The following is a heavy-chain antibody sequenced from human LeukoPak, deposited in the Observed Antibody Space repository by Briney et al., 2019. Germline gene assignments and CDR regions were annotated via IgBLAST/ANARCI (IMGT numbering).Heavy chain of an antibody. D-gene: IGHD6-13*01. J-gene: IGHJ4*02. Sequence: SGGSLRLSCAASGFTFSSYAMHWVRQAPGKGLEYVSAISSNGGSTYYANSVKGRFTISRDNSKNTLYLQMGSLRAEDMAVYYCARGSSSWYGYGDYWGQGTLVTVSS. V-gene: IGHV3-64*01. CDR2: ISSNGGST. CDR3: ARGSSSWYGYGDY. CDR1: GFTFSSYA.